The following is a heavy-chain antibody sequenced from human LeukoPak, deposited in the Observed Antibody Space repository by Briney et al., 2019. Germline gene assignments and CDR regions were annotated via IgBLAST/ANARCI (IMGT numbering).Heavy chain of an antibody. Sequence: PSETLSLTCTVSGGSISSSSYYWGWIRQPPGKGLEWIGSIYYSGSTYYNPSLKSRVTISVDTSKNQFSLKLSSVTAADTAVYYCARVGHYDSSGYYFDYWGQGILVTVSS. CDR3: ARVGHYDSSGYYFDY. J-gene: IGHJ4*02. D-gene: IGHD3-22*01. V-gene: IGHV4-39*01. CDR1: GGSISSSSYY. CDR2: IYYSGST.